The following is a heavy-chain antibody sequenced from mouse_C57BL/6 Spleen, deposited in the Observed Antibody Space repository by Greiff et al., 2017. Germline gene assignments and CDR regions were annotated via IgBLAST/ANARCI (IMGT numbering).Heavy chain of an antibody. CDR1: GFTFSSYA. V-gene: IGHV5-4*01. J-gene: IGHJ3*01. D-gene: IGHD1-1*01. CDR2: ISDGGSYT. CDR3: ARDYGSQAWFAY. Sequence: EVKLVESGGGLVKPGGSLKLSCAASGFTFSSYAMSWVRQTPEKRLEWVATISDGGSYTYYPDNVKGRFTISRDNAKNNLYLQMSHLKSEDTAMYYCARDYGSQAWFAYWGQGTLVTVSA.